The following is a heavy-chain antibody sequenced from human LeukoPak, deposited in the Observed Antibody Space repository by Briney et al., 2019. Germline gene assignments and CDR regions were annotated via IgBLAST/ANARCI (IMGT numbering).Heavy chain of an antibody. CDR3: AREELGHDYGDPTSHFDY. D-gene: IGHD4-17*01. CDR2: IIPIFGTA. J-gene: IGHJ4*02. V-gene: IGHV1-69*05. CDR1: GGTFSSYA. Sequence: SVKVSCKASGGTFSSYAISWVRQTPGQGLEWMGRIIPIFGTANYAQKFQGRVTITTDESTSTAYMELSSLRSEDTAVYYCAREELGHDYGDPTSHFDYWGQGTLVTVSS.